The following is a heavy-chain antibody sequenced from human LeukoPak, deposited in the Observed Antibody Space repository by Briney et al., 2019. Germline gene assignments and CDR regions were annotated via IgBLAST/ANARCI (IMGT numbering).Heavy chain of an antibody. CDR3: TTDLSLEWSIYYFDY. CDR2: IKSKTDGGTT. CDR1: GFTFSNAW. J-gene: IGHJ4*02. D-gene: IGHD3-3*01. V-gene: IGHV3-15*01. Sequence: GGSLRLSCAASGFTFSNAWMSWVRQAPGKGLEWVGRIKSKTDGGTTDYAAPVKGRFTISRDDSKNTLYLQMNSLKTEDTAVYYCTTDLSLEWSIYYFDYWGQGTLVTVSS.